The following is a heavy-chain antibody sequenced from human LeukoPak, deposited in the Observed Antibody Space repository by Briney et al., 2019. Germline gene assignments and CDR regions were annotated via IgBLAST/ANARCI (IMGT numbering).Heavy chain of an antibody. CDR3: ARDKGLHAFDI. CDR1: GGSLSSYY. V-gene: IGHV4-59*01. CDR2: IYYSGST. Sequence: SETLSLTCTVSGGSLSSYYWSWIRQPPGKGLEWIGYIYYSGSTNYNPSLKSRVTISVDTSKNQVSLKLSSVTAADTAVYYCARDKGLHAFDIWGQGTMVTVSS. J-gene: IGHJ3*02. D-gene: IGHD4-11*01.